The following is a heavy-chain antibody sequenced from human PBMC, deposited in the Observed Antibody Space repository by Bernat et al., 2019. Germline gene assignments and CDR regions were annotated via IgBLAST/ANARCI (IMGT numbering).Heavy chain of an antibody. V-gene: IGHV4-31*03. Sequence: QVQLQESGPGLVKPSQTLSLTCTVSGGSISSGGYYWSWIRQHPGKGLEWIGEINHSGSTNYNPSLKSRVTISVDTSKNQFSLKLSSVTAADMAVYYCARAPRSGWYSLWGQGTLVTVSS. CDR3: ARAPRSGWYSL. CDR1: GGSISSGGYY. D-gene: IGHD6-19*01. J-gene: IGHJ4*02. CDR2: INHSGST.